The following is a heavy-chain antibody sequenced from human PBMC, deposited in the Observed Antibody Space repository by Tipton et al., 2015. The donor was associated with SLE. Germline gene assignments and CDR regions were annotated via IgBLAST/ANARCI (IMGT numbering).Heavy chain of an antibody. J-gene: IGHJ3*02. CDR1: GDSITNRNYY. V-gene: IGHV4-39*01. D-gene: IGHD3-10*01. CDR3: ARTYYYGSGKTFDI. CDR2: IYHRGNS. Sequence: GLVKPSETLSLTCSVSGDSITNRNYYWAWIRQPPGKGPEWIGSIYHRGNSYYNPSVKSRITISVDTSKNQFSLNLSSVTAADTAVYFCARTYYYGSGKTFDIWGQGTMVTVSS.